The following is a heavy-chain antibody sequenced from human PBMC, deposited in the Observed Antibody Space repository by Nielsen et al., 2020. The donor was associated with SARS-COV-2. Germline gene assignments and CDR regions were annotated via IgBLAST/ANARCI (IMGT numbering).Heavy chain of an antibody. CDR2: IYTSGST. CDR3: ARDQYCSSTSCPIRRHDAFDI. Sequence: SETLSLTCAVSGGSISSSNWWSWVRPPPGKGLEWIGEIYTSGSTNYNPSLKSRVTMSVDTSKNQFSLKLSSVTAADTAVYYCARDQYCSSTSCPIRRHDAFDIWGQGTMVTVSS. V-gene: IGHV4-4*02. J-gene: IGHJ3*02. D-gene: IGHD2-2*01. CDR1: GGSISSSNW.